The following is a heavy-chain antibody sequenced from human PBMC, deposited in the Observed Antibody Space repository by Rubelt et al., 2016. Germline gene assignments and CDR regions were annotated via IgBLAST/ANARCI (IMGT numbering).Heavy chain of an antibody. CDR2: IDGGDGT. Sequence: VQLVESGGGVVQPGRSLRLSCAASGFTFSNNDMHWVRQAPGKGLEWVSVIDGGDGTWYADSVRGRFTISRDKIKNTLYLQRYNLRVEDTAVYYCTRGWDGGFDPWGQGTLVTVSS. CDR1: GFTFSNND. CDR3: TRGWDGGFDP. J-gene: IGHJ5*02. V-gene: IGHV3-66*01. D-gene: IGHD1-26*01.